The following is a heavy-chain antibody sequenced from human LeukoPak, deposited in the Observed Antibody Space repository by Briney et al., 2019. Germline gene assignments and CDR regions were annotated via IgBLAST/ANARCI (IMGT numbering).Heavy chain of an antibody. Sequence: GGSLRLSCAASGFTVSSNFMSWVRQAPGKGLEWVSSISDDGRSTYYADSVKGRFTISKDNSKNTMYLQMNNLRAEDTAIYYCAKRVPYTSSSVYFDYWGQGTLVTVSS. J-gene: IGHJ4*02. V-gene: IGHV3-23*01. CDR2: ISDDGRST. CDR3: AKRVPYTSSSVYFDY. D-gene: IGHD6-6*01. CDR1: GFTVSSNF.